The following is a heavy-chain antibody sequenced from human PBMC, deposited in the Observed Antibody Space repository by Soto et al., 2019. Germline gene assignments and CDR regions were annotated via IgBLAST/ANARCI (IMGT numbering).Heavy chain of an antibody. D-gene: IGHD3-16*01. CDR2: ISGGGGGNT. CDR3: AKDYVSKLDY. V-gene: IGHV3-23*01. J-gene: IGHJ4*02. Sequence: EVQLLGSGGGLVQPGGSLRLSCAASGFTFSTYAMTWVRQAPGGGLEWVSAISGGGGGNTYYADSVKGRFTISRDNSKNTLYLQMNSLRAEDTAIYFCAKDYVSKLDYWGQGTLATVAA. CDR1: GFTFSTYA.